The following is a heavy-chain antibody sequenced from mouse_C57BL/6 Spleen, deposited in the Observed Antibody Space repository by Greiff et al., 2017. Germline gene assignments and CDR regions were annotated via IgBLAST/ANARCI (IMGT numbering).Heavy chain of an antibody. CDR2: IDPENGDT. Sequence: VQLQQSGAELVRPGASVKLSCTASGFNIKDDYMHWVKQRPEQGLEWIGWIDPENGDTEYASKFQGKATITADTSSNTAYLQLSSLTSEDTAVYYCTRVTTGDYGGQGTTLTVSS. D-gene: IGHD1-1*01. CDR1: GFNIKDDY. J-gene: IGHJ2*01. V-gene: IGHV14-4*01. CDR3: TRVTTGDY.